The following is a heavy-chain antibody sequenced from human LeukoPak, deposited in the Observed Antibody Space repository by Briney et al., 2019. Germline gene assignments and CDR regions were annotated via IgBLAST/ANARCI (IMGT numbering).Heavy chain of an antibody. CDR3: VTSTGQQFIPYDY. D-gene: IGHD6-13*01. CDR1: GFNVSSNY. J-gene: IGHJ4*02. V-gene: IGHV3-66*02. CDR2: IYGADAA. Sequence: PGGSLRLSCAASGFNVSSNYMTWIRQAPGKGLEWVSHIYGADAAYYAKPVRGRFMISRDNLKNTLFLQMNSLRVEDTALYFCVTSTGQQFIPYDYWGQGTHVTVSS.